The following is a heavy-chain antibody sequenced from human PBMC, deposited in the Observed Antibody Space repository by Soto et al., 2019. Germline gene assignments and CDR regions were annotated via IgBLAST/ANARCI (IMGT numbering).Heavy chain of an antibody. CDR3: AHRRDTAYYFDY. J-gene: IGHJ4*02. CDR1: GFSLSTSGVG. CDR2: IYWDDDK. V-gene: IGHV2-5*02. Sequence: QITLKESGPTLVKPTQTLTLTCTFSGFSLSTSGVGVGWIRQPPGKALEWLALIYWDDDKRYSPSLKSRLPIXKXXSKNQVVLTMTNMDPVDTATYYCAHRRDTAYYFDYWGQGTLVTVSS. D-gene: IGHD3-9*01.